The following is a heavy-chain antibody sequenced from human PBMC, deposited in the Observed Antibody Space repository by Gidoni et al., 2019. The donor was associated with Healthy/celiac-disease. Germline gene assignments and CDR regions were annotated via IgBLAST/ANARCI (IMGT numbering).Heavy chain of an antibody. CDR2: IRSKANSYAT. CDR1: GVTFSGSG. Sequence: EVQLVESGGGLGQPGGSLKLSCAGSGVTFSGSGMHWVRQASGKGLECVGRIRSKANSYATAYAASVKGRFTISRDDSKNTAYLQMNSLKTEDTAVYYCTSSDYGDYVWYFDLWGRGTLVTVSS. CDR3: TSSDYGDYVWYFDL. V-gene: IGHV3-73*02. J-gene: IGHJ2*01. D-gene: IGHD4-17*01.